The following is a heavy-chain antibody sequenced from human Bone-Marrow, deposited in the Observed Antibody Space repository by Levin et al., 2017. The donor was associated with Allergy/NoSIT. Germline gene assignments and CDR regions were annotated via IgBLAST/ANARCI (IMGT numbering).Heavy chain of an antibody. J-gene: IGHJ4*02. V-gene: IGHV4-34*01. CDR1: GGSLSDDY. Sequence: SETLSLTCAVYGGSLSDDYWSWIRQPPGKGLEWIGEINHSGSINYNPSLKSRVTISLDTSKNQFSLRLTSVTAADTAVYYCARNGYYSIDYWGQGTLVTVSS. D-gene: IGHD3-3*01. CDR3: ARNGYYSIDY. CDR2: INHSGSI.